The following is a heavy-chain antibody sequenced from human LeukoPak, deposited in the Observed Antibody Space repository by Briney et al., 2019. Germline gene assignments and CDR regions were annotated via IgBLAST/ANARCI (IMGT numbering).Heavy chain of an antibody. CDR3: AKDQGSYRLFDY. Sequence: PGGSLRLSCAASGFTFSNYAMSWVRQARGKGLEWVSAISGSDTSTYYADSVKGRFTISRDNSKNTLYLQMNSLRAEDTAVYYCAKDQGSYRLFDYRGQGTLVTVSS. V-gene: IGHV3-23*01. J-gene: IGHJ4*02. CDR1: GFTFSNYA. D-gene: IGHD4-11*01. CDR2: ISGSDTST.